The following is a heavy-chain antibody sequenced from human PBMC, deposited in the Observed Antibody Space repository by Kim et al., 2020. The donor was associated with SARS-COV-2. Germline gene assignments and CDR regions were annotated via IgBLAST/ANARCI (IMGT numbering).Heavy chain of an antibody. CDR2: INTNTGNP. J-gene: IGHJ6*02. CDR1: GYTFTSYA. V-gene: IGHV7-4-1*02. D-gene: IGHD3-9*01. Sequence: ASVKVSCKASGYTFTSYAMNWVRQAPGQGLEWMGWINTNTGNPTYAQGFTGRFVFSLDTSVSTAYLQISSLKAEDTAVYYCARDAKPSWYDILTGYPTGGYYYGMDVWGQGTTVTVSS. CDR3: ARDAKPSWYDILTGYPTGGYYYGMDV.